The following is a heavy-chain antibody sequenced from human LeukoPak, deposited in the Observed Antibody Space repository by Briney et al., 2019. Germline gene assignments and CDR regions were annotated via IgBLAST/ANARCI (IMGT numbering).Heavy chain of an antibody. CDR2: IYPSDSDT. CDR3: ARQPREKYYYDSSGYYGPGWYFDL. CDR1: GYSFRNHW. J-gene: IGHJ2*01. D-gene: IGHD3-22*01. V-gene: IGHV5-51*01. Sequence: GESLKISCQGSGYSFRNHWIGWVRQMPGKGPEWMGLIYPSDSDTRYSPSFQGQVTISADKSITTAYLQWSSLKASDTAMYYCARQPREKYYYDSSGYYGPGWYFDLWGRGTLVTVSS.